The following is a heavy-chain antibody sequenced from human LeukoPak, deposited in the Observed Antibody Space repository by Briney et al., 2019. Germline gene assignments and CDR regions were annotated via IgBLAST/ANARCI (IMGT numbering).Heavy chain of an antibody. J-gene: IGHJ3*02. CDR3: ARSKRSHSSSWYWDVEAFDI. CDR2: ISSSSSYI. CDR1: GFTFSSYS. V-gene: IGHV3-21*01. D-gene: IGHD6-13*01. Sequence: PGGSLRLSCAASGFTFSSYSMNWVRQAPGKGLEWVSSISSSSSYIYYADSLKGRFTISRDNAKNSLYLQMNSLRAEDTAVYYCARSKRSHSSSWYWDVEAFDIWGQGTMVTVSS.